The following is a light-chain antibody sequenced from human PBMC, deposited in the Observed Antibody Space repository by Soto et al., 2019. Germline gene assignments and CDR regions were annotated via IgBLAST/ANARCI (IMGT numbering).Light chain of an antibody. V-gene: IGLV1-47*02. J-gene: IGLJ2*01. CDR1: SSNIGSNY. CDR2: SNN. Sequence: QPVLTQPPSASGTPGQRVTISCSGSSSNIGSNYVYWFQQLPGTAPKVLIYSNNQRPSGVPDRFSGSKSGTSASLAISGLRSEDEADYYCAARDDSLSGVVFGGGTKLTVL. CDR3: AARDDSLSGVV.